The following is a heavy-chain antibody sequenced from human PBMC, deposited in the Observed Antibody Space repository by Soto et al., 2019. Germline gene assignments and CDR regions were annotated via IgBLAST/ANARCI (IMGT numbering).Heavy chain of an antibody. D-gene: IGHD3-10*01. V-gene: IGHV1-69*01. CDR2: FIPIFVSA. CDR3: ARDVSSDTTGFRGYDL. J-gene: IGHJ4*02. Sequence: QLHLVQSGAEVTKAGSSVKVSCKASGGTVSSYAITWWRQAPGKGLEWMGVFIPIFVSAHYAPKFQGRITITADESTSTAYMELSGLTSEDTAIYYCARDVSSDTTGFRGYDLWGQGTQVTVS. CDR1: GGTVSSYA.